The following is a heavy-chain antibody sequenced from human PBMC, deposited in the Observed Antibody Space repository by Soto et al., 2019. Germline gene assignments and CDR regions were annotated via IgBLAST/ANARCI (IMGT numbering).Heavy chain of an antibody. J-gene: IGHJ4*02. V-gene: IGHV4-31*03. Sequence: QVQLQESGPGLVKPSQTLSLTCTVSGGSISTAYYYWSWIRQHPGKSLEWIGYIYYIGDTNYNPSLKSRVSMSVDTSKNQFSLRLNSVTAADTAVYYCASLTKDLDSWGPGTLVTVSS. CDR2: IYYIGDT. CDR3: ASLTKDLDS. CDR1: GGSISTAYYY. D-gene: IGHD3-9*01.